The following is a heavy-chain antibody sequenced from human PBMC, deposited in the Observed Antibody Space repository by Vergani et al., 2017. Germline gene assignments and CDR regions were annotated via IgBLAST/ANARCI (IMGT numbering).Heavy chain of an antibody. Sequence: EMQLVQSGAEVRKPGESVKISCRTSGYNFDIYWIGWVRQMPGKGLEWMGIVYPADSDTRYSPSFKGQVTVSADKSTSTAFLEWSGLKVTDTAMYYCARVGWSYYDSSGYYYAPGGWFDPWGQGTLVTVSS. CDR3: ARVGWSYYDSSGYYYAPGGWFDP. CDR2: VYPADSDT. J-gene: IGHJ5*02. V-gene: IGHV5-51*01. CDR1: GYNFDIYW. D-gene: IGHD3-22*01.